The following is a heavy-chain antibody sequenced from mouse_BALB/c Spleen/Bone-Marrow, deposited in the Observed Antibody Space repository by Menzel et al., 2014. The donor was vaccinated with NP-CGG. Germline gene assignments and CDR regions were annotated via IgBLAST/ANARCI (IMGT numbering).Heavy chain of an antibody. CDR3: ARKSQRAYDSMNY. V-gene: IGHV1S56*01. Sequence: QVQLKQSGPELVKPGASVGISCKASGYTFTSFYIYWVRRRPGQGLEWIGWIYPGDFNTKYNEKFKGKATLTADKSSSTASMQLSSLTSEDSAVYFCARKSQRAYDSMNYWGQGTSVTVSS. CDR1: GYTFTSFY. J-gene: IGHJ4*01. CDR2: IYPGDFNT. D-gene: IGHD2-4*01.